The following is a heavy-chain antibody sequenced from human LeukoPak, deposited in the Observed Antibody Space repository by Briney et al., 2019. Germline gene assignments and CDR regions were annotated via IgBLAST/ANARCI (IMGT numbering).Heavy chain of an antibody. D-gene: IGHD3-10*01. V-gene: IGHV3-74*01. CDR3: AREIGYYGSGSSIDY. Sequence: GGSLRLSCAASGFTFSSYWMHWVRQAPGKGLVWVSRINSDGSSTSYADSVKGRFTISRDNAKNTLYLQMNSLRAEDTAVYYCAREIGYYGSGSSIDYWGQGTLVTVSS. CDR1: GFTFSSYW. J-gene: IGHJ4*02. CDR2: INSDGSST.